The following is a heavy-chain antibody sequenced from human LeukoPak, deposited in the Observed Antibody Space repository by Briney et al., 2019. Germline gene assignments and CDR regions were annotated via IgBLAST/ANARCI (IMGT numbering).Heavy chain of an antibody. Sequence: GGSLRLSCAASGFTFSSYVMNWVRQAPTKGLEWVSGISGSGGSTYYTDSVKGRFTISRDNSKNTLYLQMNSLRAEDTAIYYCARDLNNGSYHWFDPWGQGTLVTVSS. D-gene: IGHD1-26*01. CDR2: ISGSGGST. J-gene: IGHJ5*02. CDR3: ARDLNNGSYHWFDP. V-gene: IGHV3-23*01. CDR1: GFTFSSYV.